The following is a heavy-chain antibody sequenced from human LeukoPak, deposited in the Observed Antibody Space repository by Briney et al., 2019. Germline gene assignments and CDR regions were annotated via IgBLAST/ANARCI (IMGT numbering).Heavy chain of an antibody. D-gene: IGHD4-17*01. V-gene: IGHV3-21*01. J-gene: IGHJ3*02. CDR3: ARPTTVTTISADAFDI. Sequence: GGSLRLSCAASGVTFSSYWMNWVRQAPGKGLEWVSSISSGGTYKYYADSVKGRFTISRDNAQNSLYLQMNSLRAEDSSVYYCARPTTVTTISADAFDIWGQGTMVTVSS. CDR2: ISSGGTYK. CDR1: GVTFSSYW.